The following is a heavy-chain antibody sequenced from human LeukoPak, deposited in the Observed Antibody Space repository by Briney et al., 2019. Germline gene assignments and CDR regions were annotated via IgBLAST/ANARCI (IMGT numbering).Heavy chain of an antibody. CDR1: GFTFSSYS. Sequence: PGGSLRLSCAASGFTFSSYSMNWVRQAPGKGLEWVAVISYDGSNKYYADSVKGRFTISRDNSKNTLYLQMNSLRAEDTAVYYCARDLGGLYYFDYWGQGALVTVSS. J-gene: IGHJ4*02. V-gene: IGHV3-30*03. CDR3: ARDLGGLYYFDY. D-gene: IGHD3/OR15-3a*01. CDR2: ISYDGSNK.